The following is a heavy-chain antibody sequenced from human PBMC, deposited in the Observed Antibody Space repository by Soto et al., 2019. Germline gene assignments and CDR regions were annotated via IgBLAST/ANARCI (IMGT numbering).Heavy chain of an antibody. CDR1: GFTFSSYS. V-gene: IGHV3-21*01. CDR2: ISSSSSYI. Sequence: GGSLRLSCAASGFTFSSYSMNWVRQAPGKGLEWVSSISSSSSYIYYADSVKGRFTISRDNAKNSLYLQMNSLRAEDTAVYYCARYSNRNKIKTYYMDVWGKGTTVTVSS. CDR3: ARYSNRNKIKTYYMDV. J-gene: IGHJ6*03. D-gene: IGHD4-4*01.